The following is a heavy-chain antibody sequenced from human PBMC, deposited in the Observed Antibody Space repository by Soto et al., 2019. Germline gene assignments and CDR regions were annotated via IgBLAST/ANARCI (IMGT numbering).Heavy chain of an antibody. V-gene: IGHV4-38-2*01. CDR3: VSTDSVGYYPY. CDR2: IYHSVTT. D-gene: IGHD3-22*01. CDR1: GDSISSGYH. Sequence: PSETLSLTCAVSGDSISSGYHWAWIRQPPGKGLEWIASIYHSVTTYYNPSLKSRVNISVDTSKNQFSLRLTSVTAADSAMYYCVSTDSVGYYPYLGQRILVAVSS. J-gene: IGHJ4*02.